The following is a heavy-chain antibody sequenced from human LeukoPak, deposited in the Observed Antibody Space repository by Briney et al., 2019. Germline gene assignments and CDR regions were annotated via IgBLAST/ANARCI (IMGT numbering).Heavy chain of an antibody. CDR3: ARKEVSPAEYFQH. J-gene: IGHJ1*01. CDR2: ISYHGSSQ. Sequence: GGSLRLPCAASGFTFSSFAMSWVRQAPGKGLEWVAVISYHGSSQDYADSVKGRFTISSDSSKNTLYLQMNSLRAEDTAVYYCARKEVSPAEYFQHWGQGTLVTVSS. CDR1: GFTFSSFA. D-gene: IGHD3-22*01. V-gene: IGHV3-30*03.